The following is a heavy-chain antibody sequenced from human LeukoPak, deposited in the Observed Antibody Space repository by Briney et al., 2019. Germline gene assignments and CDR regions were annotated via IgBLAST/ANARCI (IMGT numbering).Heavy chain of an antibody. Sequence: GASVKVSCKASGYTFTGYYMHWVRQAPGQGLEWMGWINPNSGGTNYAQKFQGRVTMTRDTSISTAYMELSRLRSDDTAVYYCARLSKQTPVRGVIIERGFDYWGQGTLVTVSS. CDR1: GYTFTGYY. D-gene: IGHD3-10*01. J-gene: IGHJ4*02. V-gene: IGHV1-2*02. CDR2: INPNSGGT. CDR3: ARLSKQTPVRGVIIERGFDY.